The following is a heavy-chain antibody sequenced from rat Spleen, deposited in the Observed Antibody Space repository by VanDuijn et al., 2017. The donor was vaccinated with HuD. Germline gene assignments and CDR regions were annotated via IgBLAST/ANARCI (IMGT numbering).Heavy chain of an antibody. V-gene: IGHV5S13*01. Sequence: EVQLVESGGGLMQPGRSLKLSCAASGFTFSNYDMAWVRQSPTKGLEWIASISTGADNTYYRDSVKGRFTVFRDDTNNTHYLQMDSLRSEDTATYYCAIHGGLRNWFDSWGQGTLVTVSS. CDR1: GFTFSNYD. CDR3: AIHGGLRNWFDS. J-gene: IGHJ3*01. CDR2: ISTGADNT. D-gene: IGHD1-11*01.